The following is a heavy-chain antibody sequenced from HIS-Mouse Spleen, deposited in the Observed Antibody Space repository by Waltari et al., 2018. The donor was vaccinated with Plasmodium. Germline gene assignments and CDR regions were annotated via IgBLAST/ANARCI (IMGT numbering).Heavy chain of an antibody. CDR2: INYSGGP. D-gene: IGHD1-26*01. J-gene: IGHJ4*02. Sequence: QLQLQESGPGLVKPSETLSLTCTVSGGSISSSSYYWGWIRQPPGKGLEWIGSINYSGGPHSNPSPKSRVTIPLDTSKNQFSLKLSSVTAADTAVYYCARRGGSYYYFDYWGQGTLVTVSS. CDR1: GGSISSSSYY. CDR3: ARRGGSYYYFDY. V-gene: IGHV4-39*01.